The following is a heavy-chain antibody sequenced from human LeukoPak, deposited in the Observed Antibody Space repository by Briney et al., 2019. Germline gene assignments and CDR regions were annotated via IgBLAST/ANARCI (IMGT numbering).Heavy chain of an antibody. CDR2: IYYSGST. Sequence: SETLSLTCAVSGGSISSYYWSWIRQPPGKGLEWIGYIYYSGSTNYNPSLTSRVTISVDTSKNQFSLKLSFVTAADTAVYYCASHVYSRSCYLYYHGMDVWGQGHTVPVSS. CDR3: ASHVYSRSCYLYYHGMDV. V-gene: IGHV4-59*08. CDR1: GGSISSYY. D-gene: IGHD6-13*01. J-gene: IGHJ6*02.